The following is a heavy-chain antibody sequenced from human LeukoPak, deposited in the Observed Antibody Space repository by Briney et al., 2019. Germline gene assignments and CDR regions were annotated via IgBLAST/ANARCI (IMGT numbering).Heavy chain of an antibody. D-gene: IGHD4-17*01. Sequence: PSETLSLTCTVSGGSVSSGSYSWTWIRQPPGKGLEWIGYIYYSGSTNYNPSLKSRVSISVDTSKNQFSLKLSSVTAADTAVYYCARTGSTVTMLYPFDHWGQGTLVTVSS. V-gene: IGHV4-61*01. CDR3: ARTGSTVTMLYPFDH. CDR2: IYYSGST. CDR1: GGSVSSGSYS. J-gene: IGHJ4*02.